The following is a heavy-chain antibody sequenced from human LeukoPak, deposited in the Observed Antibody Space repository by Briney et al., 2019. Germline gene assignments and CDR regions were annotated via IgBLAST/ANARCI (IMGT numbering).Heavy chain of an antibody. CDR1: GLTFSDSY. CDR2: ISSSGSTI. Sequence: GGSLRLSCAVSGLTFSDSYMSWIRQAPGKGLEWVSYISSSGSTIFYADSVKGRFTISRDNAKNSLYLQMNSLRADDTAVYYCARPFGSGPLGHFDYWGQGTLVTVSS. V-gene: IGHV3-11*01. D-gene: IGHD3-3*01. J-gene: IGHJ4*02. CDR3: ARPFGSGPLGHFDY.